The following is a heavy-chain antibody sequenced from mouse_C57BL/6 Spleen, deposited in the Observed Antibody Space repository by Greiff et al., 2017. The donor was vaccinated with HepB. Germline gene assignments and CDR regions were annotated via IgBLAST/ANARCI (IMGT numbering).Heavy chain of an antibody. D-gene: IGHD2-4*01. CDR3: TSQADYDGYFDY. V-gene: IGHV1-5*01. CDR2: IYPGNSDT. Sequence: EVQLQQSGTVLARPGASVKMSCKTSGYTFTSYWMHWVKQRPGQGLEWIGAIYPGNSDTSYNQKFKGKAKLTAVTSASTAYMELSSLTNEDSAVYYCTSQADYDGYFDYWGQGTTLTVSS. CDR1: GYTFTSYW. J-gene: IGHJ2*01.